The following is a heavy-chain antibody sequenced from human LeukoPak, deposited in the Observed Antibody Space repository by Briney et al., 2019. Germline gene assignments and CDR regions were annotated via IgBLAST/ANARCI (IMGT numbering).Heavy chain of an antibody. CDR1: GYTFTNYY. CDR3: ARDLRRGGYNWGCDH. D-gene: IGHD5-24*01. Sequence: ASVKVSCKASGYTFTNYYMHWVRQAPGQGLEWVGMITASRGDTTYAQKFKGRVTMTRDTSTRTVYMEVSSLTSEDTAVYYCARDLRRGGYNWGCDHWGQGTLVTVSS. V-gene: IGHV1-46*01. J-gene: IGHJ4*02. CDR2: ITASRGDT.